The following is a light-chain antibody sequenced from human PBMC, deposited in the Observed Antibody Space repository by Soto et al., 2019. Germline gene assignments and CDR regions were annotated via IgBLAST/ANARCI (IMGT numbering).Light chain of an antibody. V-gene: IGLV2-14*01. CDR3: SSYASTSPVL. J-gene: IGLJ2*01. CDR1: SSDVGAYNY. Sequence: QSALTQPASVSGSPGQSITISCTGSSSDVGAYNYVSWYQQHPGRAPKLLIYEVTHRPSGVSGRFSGSKSGNTASLSISGLQAEDEAAYYCSSYASTSPVLFDGGTKLTVL. CDR2: EVT.